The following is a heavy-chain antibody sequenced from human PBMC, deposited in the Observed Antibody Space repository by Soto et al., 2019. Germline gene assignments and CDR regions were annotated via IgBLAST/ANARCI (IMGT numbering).Heavy chain of an antibody. CDR3: AVDGNSPY. V-gene: IGHV5-10-1*01. J-gene: IGHJ4*02. CDR2: IDPSDSDT. Sequence: EVQLVQSGAEVKKHGGSLRISCKGSGYRFASYCIRWMRQMPGKGLVGMGRIDPSDSDTNYSPYVQGHGTISVDKSISTADRQWSSLKAADTAMYYCAVDGNSPYCGQGTLVTVSA. D-gene: IGHD1-7*01. CDR1: GYRFASYC.